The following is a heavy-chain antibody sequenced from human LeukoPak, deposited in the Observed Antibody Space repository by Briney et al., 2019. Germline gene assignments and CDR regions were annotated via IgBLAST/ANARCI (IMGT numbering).Heavy chain of an antibody. CDR2: IYHSGST. Sequence: SETLSLTCTVSGYSISSGYYWGWIRQPPGKGLEWIGSIYHSGSTYYNPSLKSRVTISVDTSKNQFSLKLSSVTAADTAVYYCARDLEGYCSGGSCYSYLGGFDYWGQGTLVTVSS. CDR1: GYSISSGYY. CDR3: ARDLEGYCSGGSCYSYLGGFDY. V-gene: IGHV4-38-2*02. D-gene: IGHD2-15*01. J-gene: IGHJ4*02.